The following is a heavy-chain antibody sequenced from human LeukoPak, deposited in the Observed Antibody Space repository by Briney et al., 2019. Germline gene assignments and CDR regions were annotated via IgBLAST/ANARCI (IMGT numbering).Heavy chain of an antibody. J-gene: IGHJ3*02. Sequence: ASVKVSCKVSGYTLTELSMHWVRQALGKGLEWMGGFDPEDGETIYAQKFQGRVTMTEDTSTDTAYMELSSLRSEDTAVYYCATMETSDYDILTGQRIGAFDIWGQGTMVTVSS. CDR2: FDPEDGET. D-gene: IGHD3-9*01. V-gene: IGHV1-24*01. CDR1: GYTLTELS. CDR3: ATMETSDYDILTGQRIGAFDI.